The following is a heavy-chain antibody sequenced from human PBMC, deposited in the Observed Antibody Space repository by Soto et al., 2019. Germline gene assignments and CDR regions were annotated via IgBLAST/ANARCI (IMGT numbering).Heavy chain of an antibody. J-gene: IGHJ4*02. D-gene: IGHD4-17*01. CDR3: ARGPDYELIDY. CDR2: IRQDGGEL. Sequence: EVQLVESGGGLVQPGGSLRLSCAASGFTFSSYYFFWVRQAPGKGLEWVANIRQDGGELYYVGSVKGRFTISRDNTKNSVYLQMPRLRVEDTAIYYCARGPDYELIDYWGQGTLVTVSS. CDR1: GFTFSSYY. V-gene: IGHV3-7*04.